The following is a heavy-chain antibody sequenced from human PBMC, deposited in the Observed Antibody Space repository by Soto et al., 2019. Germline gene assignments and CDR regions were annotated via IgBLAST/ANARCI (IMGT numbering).Heavy chain of an antibody. CDR2: IIPIFGTA. J-gene: IGHJ4*02. Sequence: QVQLVQSGAEVKKPGSSVKVSCKASGGTFSSYAISWVRQAPGQGLEWMGGIIPIFGTANYAQKFQCRVTITADESTSTAYMELSRLRSEDTAVYYWARSYSEVYYVDSCGQGTLVTVAS. V-gene: IGHV1-69*12. CDR3: ARSYSEVYYVDS. D-gene: IGHD3-22*01. CDR1: GGTFSSYA.